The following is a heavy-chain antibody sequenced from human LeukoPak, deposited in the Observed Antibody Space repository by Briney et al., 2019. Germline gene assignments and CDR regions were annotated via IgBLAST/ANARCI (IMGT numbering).Heavy chain of an antibody. Sequence: LTGGFLRLSCAASGFAFSSYNMNWVRQAPGKGLEWVSVIYSGGSTYYADSVKGRFTISRDNSKNTLYLQMNSLRAEDTAVYYCARAIRQQLAHDAFDIWGQGTMVTVSS. V-gene: IGHV3-53*01. CDR1: GFAFSSYN. CDR3: ARAIRQQLAHDAFDI. J-gene: IGHJ3*02. CDR2: IYSGGST. D-gene: IGHD6-13*01.